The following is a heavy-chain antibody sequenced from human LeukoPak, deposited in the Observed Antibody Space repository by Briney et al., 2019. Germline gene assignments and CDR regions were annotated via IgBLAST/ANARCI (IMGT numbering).Heavy chain of an antibody. CDR3: AKGHWGDWYFDL. CDR1: GLTFSGYW. Sequence: GGSLRLSCAASGLTFSGYWMSWVRQAPGKGLEWVANIKQDGSEKSYVDSVKGRFTISRDNAKNSLYLQMNSLRAEDTAVYYCAKGHWGDWYFDLWGRGTLVTVSS. V-gene: IGHV3-7*03. CDR2: IKQDGSEK. J-gene: IGHJ2*01. D-gene: IGHD7-27*01.